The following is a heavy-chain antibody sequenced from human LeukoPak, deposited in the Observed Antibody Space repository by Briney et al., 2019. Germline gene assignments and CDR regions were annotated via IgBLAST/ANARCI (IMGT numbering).Heavy chain of an antibody. Sequence: SETLSLTCTVSGGSVSSYYWSWLRQPPGKGLEWIGYIYYSGSTNYNPSLKSRVTISVDTSKNQFSLKLSSVTAADTAVYYCARGDTAMVRWGQGTLVTVSS. CDR2: IYYSGST. J-gene: IGHJ4*02. CDR1: GGSVSSYY. V-gene: IGHV4-59*02. CDR3: ARGDTAMVR. D-gene: IGHD5-18*01.